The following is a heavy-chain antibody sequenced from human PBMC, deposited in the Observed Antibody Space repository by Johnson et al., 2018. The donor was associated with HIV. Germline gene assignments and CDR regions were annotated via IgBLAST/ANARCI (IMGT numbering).Heavy chain of an antibody. D-gene: IGHD3-22*01. J-gene: IGHJ3*02. Sequence: QVQLVESGGGVVRPGRSLRLSCAVSGFTFSSYAMHWVRQAPGKGLEWVAIISYDGSNKYYADSVKGRFTISRDNSKNTLYLQMGSLRAEDMAVYYCARRFYDSSGAGFDIWGQGTMVTVSS. CDR3: ARRFYDSSGAGFDI. CDR1: GFTFSSYA. V-gene: IGHV3-30*14. CDR2: ISYDGSNK.